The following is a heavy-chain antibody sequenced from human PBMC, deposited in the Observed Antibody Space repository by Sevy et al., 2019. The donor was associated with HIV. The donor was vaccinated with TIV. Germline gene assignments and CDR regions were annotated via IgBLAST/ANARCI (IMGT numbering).Heavy chain of an antibody. CDR2: INHSGST. V-gene: IGHV4-34*01. CDR3: ARAGFRPYNWFDP. CDR1: GGSFSGYY. Sequence: SETLSLTCAVYGGSFSGYYWSWIRQPPGKGLEWIGEINHSGSTNYNPSLKSRVTISVDTSKNQFSLKLSSVTAADTAVYYCARAGFRPYNWFDPWGQRTLVTVSS. J-gene: IGHJ5*02.